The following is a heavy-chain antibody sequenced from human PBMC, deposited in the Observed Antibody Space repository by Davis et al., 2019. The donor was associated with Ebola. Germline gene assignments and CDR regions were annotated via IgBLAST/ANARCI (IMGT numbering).Heavy chain of an antibody. CDR2: IRSKANSYAT. CDR1: GFTFSGSA. D-gene: IGHD7-27*01. V-gene: IGHV3-73*01. J-gene: IGHJ4*02. CDR3: TRELGPFDF. Sequence: GESLKISCAASGFTFSGSAMHWVRQASGKGLEWVGRIRSKANSYATAYAASVKGRFTISRDNSKNTLYLQMNSLRAEDTAVYYCTRELGPFDFWGQGTLVTVSS.